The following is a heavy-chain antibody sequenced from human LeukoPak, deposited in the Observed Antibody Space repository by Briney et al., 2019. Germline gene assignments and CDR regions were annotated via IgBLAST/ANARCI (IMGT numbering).Heavy chain of an antibody. J-gene: IGHJ5*02. CDR1: GYTFTDYY. CDR2: INPKSGGT. CDR3: ARDPLRGVNNWFDP. Sequence: VASVKVSCKASGYTFTDYYMHWVRQAPGQGLEWMGWINPKSGGTIYAQKFQGRVTMTRDTSISTAYMELSSLKSDDTAVYYCARDPLRGVNNWFDPWGQGTLVTVSS. V-gene: IGHV1-2*02. D-gene: IGHD3-10*01.